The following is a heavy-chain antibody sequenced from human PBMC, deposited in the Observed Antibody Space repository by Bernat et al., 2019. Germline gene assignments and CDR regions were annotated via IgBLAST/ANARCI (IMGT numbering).Heavy chain of an antibody. Sequence: QVQLVESGGGVVQPGRSLRLSCAASGFTFSSYGMHWVRQAPGKGLEWVAVISYDGSNKYYADSVKGRFTISRDNFKNTLYLQMNSLRAEDTAVYYCAKDTGRYCSGGSCYPIDYWGQGTLVTVSS. CDR3: AKDTGRYCSGGSCYPIDY. CDR1: GFTFSSYG. V-gene: IGHV3-30*18. CDR2: ISYDGSNK. J-gene: IGHJ4*02. D-gene: IGHD2-15*01.